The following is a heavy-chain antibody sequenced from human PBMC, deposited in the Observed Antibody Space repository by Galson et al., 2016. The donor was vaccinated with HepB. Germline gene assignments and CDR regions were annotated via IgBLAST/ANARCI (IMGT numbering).Heavy chain of an antibody. V-gene: IGHV3-23*01. J-gene: IGHJ4*02. CDR3: AKGGEWLLYFDY. D-gene: IGHD3-3*01. Sequence: YADSVKGRFTISRDNSKNTLYLQMNSLRAEDTAVYYCAKGGEWLLYFDYWGQGTLVTVSS.